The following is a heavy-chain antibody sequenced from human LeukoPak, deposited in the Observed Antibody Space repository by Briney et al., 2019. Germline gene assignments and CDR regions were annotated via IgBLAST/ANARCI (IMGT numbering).Heavy chain of an antibody. CDR3: ASRAVAGFSDY. D-gene: IGHD6-19*01. V-gene: IGHV4-59*01. CDR1: GGSISSYY. CDR2: IYYSWSS. J-gene: IGHJ4*02. Sequence: SETLSPTCTVSGGSISSYYWSWIRQPPGKGLEWIGYIYYSWSSNYNPSLKSRVTISVDTSKNQFSLKLSSVTAADTAVYYCASRAVAGFSDYWGQGTLVTVSS.